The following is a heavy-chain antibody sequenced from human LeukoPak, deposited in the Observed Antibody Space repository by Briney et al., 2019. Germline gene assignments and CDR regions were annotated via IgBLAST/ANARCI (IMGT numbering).Heavy chain of an antibody. CDR1: GGTFSSYA. CDR3: ARGPYYDFWSGYYPTKYFQH. J-gene: IGHJ1*01. Sequence: ASVKVSCKASGGTFSSYAISWVRRAPGQGLEWMGGIIPIFGTANYAQKFQGRVTITADESTSTAYMELSSLRSEDTAVYYCARGPYYDFWSGYYPTKYFQHWGQGTLVTVSS. V-gene: IGHV1-69*01. D-gene: IGHD3-3*01. CDR2: IIPIFGTA.